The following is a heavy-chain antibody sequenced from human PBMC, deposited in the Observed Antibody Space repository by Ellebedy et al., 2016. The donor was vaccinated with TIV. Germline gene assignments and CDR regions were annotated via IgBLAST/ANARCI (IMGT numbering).Heavy chain of an antibody. CDR3: ARVGIWYSSSWYYYYYGMDV. CDR2: ISYDGSNK. J-gene: IGHJ6*02. CDR1: GFTFSSYA. D-gene: IGHD6-13*01. Sequence: GESLKISXSASGFTFSSYAMHWVRQAPGKGLEWVAVISYDGSNKYYADSVKGRFTISRDNSKNTLYLQMNSLRAEDTAVYYCARVGIWYSSSWYYYYYGMDVWGQGTMVTVSS. V-gene: IGHV3-30*04.